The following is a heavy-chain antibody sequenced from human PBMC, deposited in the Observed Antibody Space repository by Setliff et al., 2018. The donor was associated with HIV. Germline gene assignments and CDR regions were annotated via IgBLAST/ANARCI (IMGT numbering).Heavy chain of an antibody. D-gene: IGHD1-7*01. Sequence: GGSLRLSCAASGFSIRSHWMTWVRQAPGKGLEWVATINQDGSDTYYMDPVKCRFTISRDNAQNSMSLQMNSLRAEDTAIYYCARGSDWNYVRFDYWGQGTLVTVSS. CDR1: GFSIRSHW. V-gene: IGHV3-7*01. CDR3: ARGSDWNYVRFDY. J-gene: IGHJ4*02. CDR2: INQDGSDT.